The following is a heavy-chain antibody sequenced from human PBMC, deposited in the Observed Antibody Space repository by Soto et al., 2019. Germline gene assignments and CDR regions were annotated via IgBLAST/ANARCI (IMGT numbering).Heavy chain of an antibody. D-gene: IGHD2-2*01. Sequence: GASVKVSCKASGYTFTGYYMHWVRQAPGQGLEWMGWINPNSGGTNYAQKFQGRVTMTRDTSISTAYMELSRLRSDDTAVYYCARATYCSSTSCYSGLGGGMDVWGQGTTVTVS. J-gene: IGHJ6*02. CDR3: ARATYCSSTSCYSGLGGGMDV. V-gene: IGHV1-2*02. CDR1: GYTFTGYY. CDR2: INPNSGGT.